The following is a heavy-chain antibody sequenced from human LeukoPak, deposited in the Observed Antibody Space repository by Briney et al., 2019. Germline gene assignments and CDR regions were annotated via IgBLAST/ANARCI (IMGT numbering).Heavy chain of an antibody. CDR1: GITFSMYS. CDR3: SGENTEYSTSGLGV. J-gene: IGHJ6*04. D-gene: IGHD6-6*01. Sequence: GGSLRLSCAASGITFSMYSMNWVRQAPGKGLEWVSYISSSSGIKYYADSVKGRFTISRDNAKGSLYLQMNSLRVEDTAVYYCSGENTEYSTSGLGVWGKGTTVTVSS. V-gene: IGHV3-48*01. CDR2: ISSSSGIK.